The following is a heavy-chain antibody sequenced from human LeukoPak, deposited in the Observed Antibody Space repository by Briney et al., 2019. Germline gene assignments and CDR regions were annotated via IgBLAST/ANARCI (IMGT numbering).Heavy chain of an antibody. D-gene: IGHD2-8*02. CDR2: IYYTGSR. V-gene: IGHV4-4*02. CDR3: ARAVHPQRVPVKDACGLDV. J-gene: IGHJ6*02. CDR1: GASISSSDW. Sequence: SETLSLTCVVSGASISSSDWWSWVRQSPGKGLEWIGEIYYTGSRNYNPSLKSRVAMSVDTSKNQFSLELTSVTAADTAEYYCARAVHPQRVPVKDACGLDVWGQGTTVTVSS.